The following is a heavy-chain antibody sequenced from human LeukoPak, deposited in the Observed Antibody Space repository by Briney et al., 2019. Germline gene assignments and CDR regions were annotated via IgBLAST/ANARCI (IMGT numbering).Heavy chain of an antibody. Sequence: PSETLSLTCTVSGGSISSSSYYWGWIRQPPGKGLEWIGYIYYSGSTYYNPSLKSRVTISVDTSKNQFSLKLSSVTAADTAVYYCARGSGSYYNVLFDPWGQGTLVTVSS. CDR1: GGSISSSSYY. CDR3: ARGSGSYYNVLFDP. J-gene: IGHJ5*02. D-gene: IGHD3-10*01. V-gene: IGHV4-31*03. CDR2: IYYSGST.